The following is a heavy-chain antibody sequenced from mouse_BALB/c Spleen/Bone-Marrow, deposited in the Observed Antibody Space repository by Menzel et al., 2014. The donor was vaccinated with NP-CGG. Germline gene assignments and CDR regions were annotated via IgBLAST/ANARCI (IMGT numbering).Heavy chain of an antibody. Sequence: VQLQQSGTILVKPGASVKMSCKASGYTFTNYWMHWVKQRPGQGLEWIGAIYPGNTDTNYNQKFKGKAKLTADTSTSTAYMELSSLTTEDSAVYYCARGDYTTGCFDYWGQGTTLTVS. CDR2: IYPGNTDT. J-gene: IGHJ2*01. CDR3: ARGDYTTGCFDY. D-gene: IGHD2-12*01. CDR1: GYTFTNYW. V-gene: IGHV1-5*01.